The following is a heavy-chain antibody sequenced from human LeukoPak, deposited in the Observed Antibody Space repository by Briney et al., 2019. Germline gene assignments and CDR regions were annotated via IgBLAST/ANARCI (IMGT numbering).Heavy chain of an antibody. V-gene: IGHV3-9*01. CDR1: GFTFDDYA. CDR2: ISWNSGSI. Sequence: GRSLRLSCAASGFTFDDYAMHWVRQAPGKGLEWVSGISWNSGSIGYADSVKGRFTISRDNAKNSLYLQMNSLRAEDTALYYCAKGVGRFGELFTAYFDYWGQGTLVTVSS. J-gene: IGHJ4*02. D-gene: IGHD3-10*01. CDR3: AKGVGRFGELFTAYFDY.